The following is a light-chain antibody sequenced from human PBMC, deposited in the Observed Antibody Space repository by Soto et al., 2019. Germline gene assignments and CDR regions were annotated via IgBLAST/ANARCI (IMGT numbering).Light chain of an antibody. CDR2: DVN. CDR3: CSYAAPNV. V-gene: IGLV2-11*01. CDR1: SSDVGGYNY. J-gene: IGLJ1*01. Sequence: QSVLTQPRSVSGSPGQSVTISCTGTSSDVGGYNYVSWYQHHPGKAPKLMIYDVNKRPSGVPDRFSGSKSGNTASLTISGLQAEDEADYYCCSYAAPNVFGTGTKVTVL.